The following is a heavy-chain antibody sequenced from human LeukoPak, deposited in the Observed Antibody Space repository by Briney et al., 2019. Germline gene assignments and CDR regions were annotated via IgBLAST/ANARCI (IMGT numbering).Heavy chain of an antibody. J-gene: IGHJ5*02. CDR1: GYTFTGYF. CDR2: IDPNDGGT. Sequence: ASVTVSCKASGYTFTGYFIQWVRQAPGQGPEWMGRIDPNDGGTNYAQKFQGRVTMTRDTSISTAYMKLSSLRSDDTAVYYCARGSDSGTPRWFDPWGQGTLVTV. CDR3: ARGSDSGTPRWFDP. D-gene: IGHD1-26*01. V-gene: IGHV1-2*06.